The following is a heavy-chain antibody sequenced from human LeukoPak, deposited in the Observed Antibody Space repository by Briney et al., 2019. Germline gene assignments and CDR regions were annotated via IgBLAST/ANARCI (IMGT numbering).Heavy chain of an antibody. D-gene: IGHD1-14*01. CDR2: TYYRSKWYS. Sequence: SQTLSLTCAISGDSVSSNSAAWHWIRQSPSRGLEWLGGTYYRSKWYSDYAVPVKSRITINPDTSKNQFSLQLKSATPEDTALYYCARRYNTAFDIWGQGTMVTVSS. CDR3: ARRYNTAFDI. J-gene: IGHJ3*02. V-gene: IGHV6-1*01. CDR1: GDSVSSNSAA.